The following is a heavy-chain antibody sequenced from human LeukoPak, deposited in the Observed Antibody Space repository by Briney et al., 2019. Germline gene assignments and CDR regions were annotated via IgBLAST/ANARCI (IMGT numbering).Heavy chain of an antibody. J-gene: IGHJ4*02. CDR3: ARGPKNNSGIAAADTFFDY. CDR1: GDSISCGGYS. D-gene: IGHD6-13*01. V-gene: IGHV4-39*07. Sequence: PSEIVSLTCTVSGDSISCGGYSWSWIRQPPGKGLEWIGEIDHSGSTNYNPSLKSRVTISVDTSKNQFSLKLSSVTAADTAVYYCARGPKNNSGIAAADTFFDYWGQGTLGTVSS. CDR2: IDHSGST.